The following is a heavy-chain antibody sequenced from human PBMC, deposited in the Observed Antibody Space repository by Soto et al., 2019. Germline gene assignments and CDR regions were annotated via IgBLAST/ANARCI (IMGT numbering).Heavy chain of an antibody. CDR3: AKDWGSSGWYNWFDP. V-gene: IGHV3-30*18. CDR1: GLTLSTSG. Sequence: QVQLVESGGGVVQSGRSLRLSCEASGLTLSTSGMHWIRQAPGKGLEWVAMISHDGGATYYVDSVKGRFTISRDTDKNTLHLQMDSLRPEDTATYYCAKDWGSSGWYNWFDPWGQGTLVTVSS. J-gene: IGHJ5*02. D-gene: IGHD6-13*01. CDR2: ISHDGGAT.